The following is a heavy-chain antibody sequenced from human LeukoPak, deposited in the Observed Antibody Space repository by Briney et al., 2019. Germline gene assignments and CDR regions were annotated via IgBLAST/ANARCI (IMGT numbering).Heavy chain of an antibody. CDR3: AKNSGGGCYWGVDY. V-gene: IGHV3-64*04. Sequence: PGGSLRLSCSASGFTFSSYSMHWVRQAPGKGLQYVSSISSNGGSTYYADSVKGRFTISRDNSKNTLYLQMDSLRAEDTAVYYCAKNSGGGCYWGVDYWGQGTLVTVSS. D-gene: IGHD2-15*01. J-gene: IGHJ4*02. CDR1: GFTFSSYS. CDR2: ISSNGGST.